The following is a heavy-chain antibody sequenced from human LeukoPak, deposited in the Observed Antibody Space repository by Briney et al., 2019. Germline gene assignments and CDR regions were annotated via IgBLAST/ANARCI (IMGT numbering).Heavy chain of an antibody. D-gene: IGHD3-10*01. CDR1: GFTFSSYA. J-gene: IGHJ5*02. CDR2: ISVSGGST. Sequence: GGSLRLSCAASGFTFSSYAMSWLPQAPGKAMSWISGISVSGGSTYNAEYVKGRFNISRDNSKNTLYLQMNSLRAEDTAVYYCAKGKWFGESLGQGTLVTVSS. V-gene: IGHV3-23*01. CDR3: AKGKWFGES.